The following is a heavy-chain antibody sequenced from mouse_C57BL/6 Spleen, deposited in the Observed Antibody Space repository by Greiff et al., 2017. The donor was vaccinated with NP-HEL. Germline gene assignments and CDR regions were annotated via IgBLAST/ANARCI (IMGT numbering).Heavy chain of an antibody. CDR1: GYAFSSYW. V-gene: IGHV1-80*01. D-gene: IGHD2-5*01. J-gene: IGHJ4*01. CDR2: IYPGDGDT. CDR3: ARGGSNYVRDYAMDY. Sequence: VQLQQSGAELVKPGASVKISCKASGYAFSSYWMNWVKQRPGKGLEWIGQIYPGDGDTNYNGKFKGKATLTADKSSSTAYMQLSSLTSEDSAVYFCARGGSNYVRDYAMDYWGQGTSVTVSS.